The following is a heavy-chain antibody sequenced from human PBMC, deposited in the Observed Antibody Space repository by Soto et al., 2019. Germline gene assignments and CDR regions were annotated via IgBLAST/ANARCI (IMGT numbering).Heavy chain of an antibody. Sequence: QVQLVQSGNEVKKPGASVNVSCKASGYSFTRYGISWVRQAPGQGLEWMGWISGYNGNTKYAQKLQGRVSMTTDTSTSTAYMELRSLRSDDTAVDYCAREGDRPYYYYGMDVWGQGTTVTVSS. D-gene: IGHD3-16*01. CDR3: AREGDRPYYYYGMDV. J-gene: IGHJ6*02. CDR2: ISGYNGNT. CDR1: GYSFTRYG. V-gene: IGHV1-18*01.